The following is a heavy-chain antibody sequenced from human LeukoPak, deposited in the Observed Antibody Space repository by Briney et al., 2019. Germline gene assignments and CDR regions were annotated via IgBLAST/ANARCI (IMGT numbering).Heavy chain of an antibody. CDR3: AREADMVRGVIPWFDP. CDR2: IIPIFGTA. Sequence: ASVKVSCKASGGTFSSYAISWVRQAPGQGLEWMGGIIPIFGTANYAQKFQGRVTITADKSTSTAYMELGSLRSEDTAVYYCAREADMVRGVIPWFDPWGQGTLVTVSS. J-gene: IGHJ5*02. V-gene: IGHV1-69*06. CDR1: GGTFSSYA. D-gene: IGHD3-10*01.